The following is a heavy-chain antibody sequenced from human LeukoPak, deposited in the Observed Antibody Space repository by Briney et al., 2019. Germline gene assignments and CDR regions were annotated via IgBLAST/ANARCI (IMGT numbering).Heavy chain of an antibody. CDR2: ISYDGNSK. CDR1: GFTISSHG. V-gene: IGHV3-30*18. CDR3: AKDWGSSGWYNYFDP. Sequence: GTSLRHSCAVSGFTISSHGMHWVRQAPGKGLEWVAMISYDGNSKYYGDSVEGRFTISRDNSKNTLYLQMDSLRTEDTAVYYCAKDWGSSGWYNYFDPWGQGTLVTVSS. J-gene: IGHJ5*02. D-gene: IGHD6-19*01.